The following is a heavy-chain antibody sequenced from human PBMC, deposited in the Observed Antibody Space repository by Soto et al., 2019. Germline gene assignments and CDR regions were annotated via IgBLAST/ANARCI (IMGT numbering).Heavy chain of an antibody. CDR3: AINPKYYDISYFDY. V-gene: IGHV1-69*06. Sequence: SVKVSCKASGGTFSSYAISWVRQAPGQGLEWMGGIIPIFGTANYAQKFQGRVTITADKSTSTAYMELSSLRSEDTAVYYCAINPKYYDISYFDYWGQGTLVTAPQ. J-gene: IGHJ4*02. D-gene: IGHD3-9*01. CDR1: GGTFSSYA. CDR2: IIPIFGTA.